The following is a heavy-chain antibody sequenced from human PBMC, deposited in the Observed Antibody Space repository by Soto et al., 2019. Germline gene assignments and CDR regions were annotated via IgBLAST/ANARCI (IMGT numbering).Heavy chain of an antibody. CDR1: GGSISSGDYY. D-gene: IGHD2-2*02. J-gene: IGHJ5*02. V-gene: IGHV4-30-4*01. CDR2: IYYSGST. CDR3: AREQYLARNEDWFDP. Sequence: SETLSLTCTVSGGSISSGDYYWSWIRQPPGKGLEWIGYIYYSGSTYYNPSLKSRVTISVDTSKNQFSLKLSSVTAAVKAVYYCAREQYLARNEDWFDPWGQGTQVTVSS.